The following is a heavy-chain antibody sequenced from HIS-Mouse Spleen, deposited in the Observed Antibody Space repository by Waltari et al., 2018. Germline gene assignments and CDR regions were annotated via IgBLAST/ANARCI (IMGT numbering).Heavy chain of an antibody. CDR3: AREIPYSSSWYDWYFDL. CDR1: GCSISSSSYY. V-gene: IGHV4-39*07. J-gene: IGHJ2*01. Sequence: QLQLQESGPGLVKPSETLSLTCTVSGCSISSSSYYWGWIRQPPGKGLEWIGSIYYSGSTYYNPSLKSGVTISVDTSKNQFSLKLSSVTAADTAVYYCAREIPYSSSWYDWYFDLWGRGTLVTVSS. D-gene: IGHD6-13*01. CDR2: IYYSGST.